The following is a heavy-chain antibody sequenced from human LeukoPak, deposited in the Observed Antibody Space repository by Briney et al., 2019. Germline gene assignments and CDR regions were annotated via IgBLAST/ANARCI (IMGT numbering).Heavy chain of an antibody. D-gene: IGHD3-22*01. CDR3: ARDGPSEIRYDSSGQLDY. CDR2: ISYDGSNK. CDR1: GFTFSSYA. Sequence: GGSLRLSCAASGFTFSSYAMHWVRQAPGKGLEWVAVISYDGSNKYYADSVKGRFTISRDNSKNTLYLQMISLRAEDTAVYYCARDGPSEIRYDSSGQLDYWGQGTLVTVSS. V-gene: IGHV3-30*01. J-gene: IGHJ4*02.